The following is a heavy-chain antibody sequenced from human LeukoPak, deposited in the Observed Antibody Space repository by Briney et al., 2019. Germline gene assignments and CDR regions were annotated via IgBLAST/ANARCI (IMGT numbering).Heavy chain of an antibody. D-gene: IGHD6-13*01. V-gene: IGHV3-23*01. Sequence: GGSLRLSCAASGFTFSSYAMSGVRQAPGEGLEWGSAISGSGGRTYYADSVKGRFTISRDNSRHTLYLQMNSLRAEDTAVYYCAKGGSYYYYYYMDVWGKGTTVTVSS. J-gene: IGHJ6*03. CDR2: ISGSGGRT. CDR1: GFTFSSYA. CDR3: AKGGSYYYYYYMDV.